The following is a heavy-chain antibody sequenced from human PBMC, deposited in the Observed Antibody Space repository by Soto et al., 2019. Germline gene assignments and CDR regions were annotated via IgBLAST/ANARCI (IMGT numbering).Heavy chain of an antibody. CDR1: GHSISSGYY. J-gene: IGHJ4*02. Sequence: PSETLSLTCAVSGHSISSGYYWGWIRQPPGKGLEWIGSFYHSGSTYYNPSLKSRVTISVDTSKNKFSLQLSSVTAADTAVYYCARGEYYGSGNYFDYWGQGTLVTAPQ. V-gene: IGHV4-38-2*01. CDR3: ARGEYYGSGNYFDY. D-gene: IGHD3-10*01. CDR2: FYHSGST.